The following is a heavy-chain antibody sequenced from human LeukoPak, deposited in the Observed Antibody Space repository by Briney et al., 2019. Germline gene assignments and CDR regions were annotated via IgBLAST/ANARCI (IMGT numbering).Heavy chain of an antibody. CDR1: GGSISSYY. CDR3: AKGIAAAGNPYYYYGMDV. D-gene: IGHD6-13*01. J-gene: IGHJ6*02. Sequence: SETLSLTCTVSGGSISSYYWSWIRQPPGKGLEWIGEINHSGSTNYNPSLKSRVTISVDTSKNQFSLKLSSVTAADTAVYYCAKGIAAAGNPYYYYGMDVWGQGTTVTVSS. CDR2: INHSGST. V-gene: IGHV4-34*01.